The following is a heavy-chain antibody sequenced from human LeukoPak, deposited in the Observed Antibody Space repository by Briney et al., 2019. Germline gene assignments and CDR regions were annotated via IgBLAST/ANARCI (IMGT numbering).Heavy chain of an antibody. D-gene: IGHD6-13*01. CDR2: INPNSGGT. V-gene: IGHV1-2*02. CDR3: ARVARTNSSSWYDPPNRSYNWSDP. CDR1: GYTFTGYC. Sequence: ASVKVSCKASGYTFTGYCMHWVRQAPGQGLEWMGWINPNSGGTNYAQKFQGRVTMTRDTSISTAYMELSRLRSDDTAVYYCARVARTNSSSWYDPPNRSYNWSDPWGQGTLVTVSS. J-gene: IGHJ5*02.